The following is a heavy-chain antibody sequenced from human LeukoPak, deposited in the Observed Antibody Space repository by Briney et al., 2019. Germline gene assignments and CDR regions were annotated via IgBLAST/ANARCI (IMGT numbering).Heavy chain of an antibody. CDR3: AKESRAQQLVYGFDY. J-gene: IGHJ4*02. Sequence: GGSLRLSCAASGFTFSSYGMHWVRQAPGKGLEWVAVISYDGSNKYYADSVKGRFTISRDNSKNTLYLQMNSLRAEDTAVYYCAKESRAQQLVYGFDYWGQGTLVTVSS. CDR1: GFTFSSYG. D-gene: IGHD6-13*01. V-gene: IGHV3-30*18. CDR2: ISYDGSNK.